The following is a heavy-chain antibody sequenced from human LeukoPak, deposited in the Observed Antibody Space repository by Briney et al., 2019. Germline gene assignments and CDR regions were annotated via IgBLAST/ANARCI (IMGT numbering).Heavy chain of an antibody. CDR1: GGFISSSSTYY. V-gene: IGHV4-39*02. D-gene: IGHD6-19*01. J-gene: IGHJ3*02. CDR2: IYYSGST. Sequence: SETLSLTCTVSGGFISSSSTYYWGWIRQPPGKGLEWIGSIYYSGSTYYNPSLKSRVTISLDTSKNHFSLKLSSVTAADTAVYYCASSQYSSGDAFDIWGQGTMVTVSS. CDR3: ASSQYSSGDAFDI.